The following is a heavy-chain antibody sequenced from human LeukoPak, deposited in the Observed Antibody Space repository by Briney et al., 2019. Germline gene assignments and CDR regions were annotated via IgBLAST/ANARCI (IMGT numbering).Heavy chain of an antibody. V-gene: IGHV2-5*02. CDR2: IYWDDDK. CDR3: AHLGGYSSSWQGAIDY. Sequence: SGPTLVKPTQTLTLTCTFSGFSLSTSGVGVGWIRQPPGKALEWPALIYWDDDKRYSPSLKSRLTITKDTSKNQVVLTMTNMDPVDTATYYCAHLGGYSSSWQGAIDYWGQGTLVTVSS. J-gene: IGHJ4*02. CDR1: GFSLSTSGVG. D-gene: IGHD6-13*01.